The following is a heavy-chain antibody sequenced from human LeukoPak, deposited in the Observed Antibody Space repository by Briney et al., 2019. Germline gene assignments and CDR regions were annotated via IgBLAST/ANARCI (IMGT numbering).Heavy chain of an antibody. CDR2: IYYSGST. J-gene: IGHJ5*02. D-gene: IGHD6-13*01. CDR1: GGSISSSSHY. CDR3: ARLNPQQLVISP. Sequence: SETLSLTCSVSGGSISSSSHYWGWIRQPPGKGLEWIGSIYYSGSTYYNPSLRSRVTILVDTSKNQFSLKLSSVTAADTAVYYCARLNPQQLVISPWGQGTLVTVSS. V-gene: IGHV4-39*07.